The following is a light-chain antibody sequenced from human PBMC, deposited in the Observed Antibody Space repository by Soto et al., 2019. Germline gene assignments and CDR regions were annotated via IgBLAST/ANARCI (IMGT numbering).Light chain of an antibody. CDR2: ATS. V-gene: IGKV1-39*01. CDR1: RNVSIY. J-gene: IGKJ5*01. CDR3: KQSYKMPY. Sequence: EIPLTQSPSSLAASVGDRLTLTCRASRNVSIYLNWYQHKPGKGPTLLIHATSNLQIGVPSRFSGSGSGKEFTLTISSLEPEDFGTYYCKQSYKMPYFGQGTRLEIK.